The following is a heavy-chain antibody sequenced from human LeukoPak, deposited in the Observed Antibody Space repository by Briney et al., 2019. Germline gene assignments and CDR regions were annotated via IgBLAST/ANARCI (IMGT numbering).Heavy chain of an antibody. J-gene: IGHJ4*02. CDR3: ARENPGIGGGWYHY. CDR2: ISHDGKSQ. Sequence: PGGSLRLSCAASGFIFSNYGMNWVRQAPGKGLEWVAVISHDGKSQHYTASVLGRSTISRDNSRNTLYLQVSSVRLEDTAVYFCARENPGIGGGWYHYWGPGTLVTVSS. V-gene: IGHV3-30*03. D-gene: IGHD6-19*01. CDR1: GFIFSNYG.